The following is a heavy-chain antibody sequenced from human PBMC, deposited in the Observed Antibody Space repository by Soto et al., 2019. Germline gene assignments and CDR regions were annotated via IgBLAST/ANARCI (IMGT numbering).Heavy chain of an antibody. CDR3: SRDGTYNYASRMAV. Sequence: EVQLVESGGGLVQPGGSLRLSCAASGIPASSNYMTWVRQAPGKGLEWVPVLHSGGDTYYANSVKGRFTISRHDSTITLFMQMNSLTAEDTAVYYCSRDGTYNYASRMAVWGQGTTVTFS. CDR1: GIPASSNY. D-gene: IGHD3-10*01. J-gene: IGHJ6*02. CDR2: LHSGGDT. V-gene: IGHV3-53*04.